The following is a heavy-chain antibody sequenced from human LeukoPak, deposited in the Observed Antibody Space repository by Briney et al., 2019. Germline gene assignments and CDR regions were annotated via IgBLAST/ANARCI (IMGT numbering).Heavy chain of an antibody. D-gene: IGHD6-13*01. CDR3: AKPGIAAAGDGFDY. CDR1: GFTFSSYA. J-gene: IGHJ4*02. CDR2: ISYDGSNK. Sequence: GGSLRLSCAASGFTFSSYAMHWVRQAPGKGLEWVAVISYDGSNKYYADSVKGRFTISRDNSKNTLYLQMNSLRAEDTAVYYCAKPGIAAAGDGFDYWGQGTLVTVSS. V-gene: IGHV3-30*18.